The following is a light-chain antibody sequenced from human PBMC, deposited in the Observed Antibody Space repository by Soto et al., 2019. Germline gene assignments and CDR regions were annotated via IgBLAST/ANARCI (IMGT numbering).Light chain of an antibody. CDR3: GTWDSTLRGGV. CDR1: SPNIGKNF. V-gene: IGLV1-51*01. J-gene: IGLJ1*01. Sequence: QSVLTQPPSVSAAPGQKVTISCSGSSPNIGKNFVSWYQQVPGTAPKLLIYDNDKRPSGIPDRFSGSKSGASATLDITGLQTGDEADYYCGTWDSTLRGGVFGTGTKVTAL. CDR2: DND.